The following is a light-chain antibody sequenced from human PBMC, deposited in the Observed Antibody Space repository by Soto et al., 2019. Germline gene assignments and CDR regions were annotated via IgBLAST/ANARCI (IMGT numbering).Light chain of an antibody. V-gene: IGKV3-15*01. J-gene: IGKJ1*01. CDR3: QQYNNWAPWT. CDR1: QSISSN. CDR2: GAS. Sequence: EIVMPQSPATLSVSPGERATLSCMASQSISSNLAWYKQKPSQTLRLLIYGASTRPTGIPARFTGSGSGTEFTLTISSLQSEDFAVYYCQQYNNWAPWTFGQGTKVDI.